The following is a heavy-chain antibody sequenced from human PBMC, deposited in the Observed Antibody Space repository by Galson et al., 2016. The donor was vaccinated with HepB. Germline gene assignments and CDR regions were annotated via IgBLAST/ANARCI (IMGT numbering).Heavy chain of an antibody. CDR1: GFTFSSYG. V-gene: IGHV3-30*18. D-gene: IGHD5-18*01. J-gene: IGHJ6*02. CDR2: ISYDGSNK. Sequence: SLRLSCAASGFTFSSYGMHWVRQAPGKGLEWVAVISYDGSNKYYADSVKGRFTISRDNSKNTLYLQMNSLRAEDTAVYYCAKDLCPYVDTTMVNCDVMDVWGQGTTVTVSS. CDR3: AKDLCPYVDTTMVNCDVMDV.